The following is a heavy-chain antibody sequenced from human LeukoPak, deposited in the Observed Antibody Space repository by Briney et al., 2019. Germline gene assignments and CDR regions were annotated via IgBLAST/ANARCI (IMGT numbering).Heavy chain of an antibody. CDR2: FNPNSGGT. CDR3: ARAPGSRYSSGWYWLDY. Sequence: ASVKVSCKASGYTFTGYYMHWVRQAPGQGLEWMGWFNPNSGGTNYAQKFQGWVTMTRDTSISTAYMELSRLRSDDTAVYYCARAPGSRYSSGWYWLDYWGQGTLVTVSS. D-gene: IGHD6-19*01. J-gene: IGHJ4*02. CDR1: GYTFTGYY. V-gene: IGHV1-2*04.